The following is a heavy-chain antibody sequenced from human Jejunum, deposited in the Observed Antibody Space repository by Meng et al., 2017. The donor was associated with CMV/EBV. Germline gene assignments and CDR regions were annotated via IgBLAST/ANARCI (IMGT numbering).Heavy chain of an antibody. CDR2: IHDTGST. CDR1: GGSIGSVDYY. Sequence: RLQTTAQGRVSPPQPPPRPSPASGGSIGSVDYYWTWIRHPPGKGLEWIGYIHDTGSTSHNPSLKSRVDISLGTSKNQFSLTLNSVTAEDTAVYFCARGSIFVSFDSWGQGTLVTVSS. D-gene: IGHD3-3*01. V-gene: IGHV4-30-4*08. J-gene: IGHJ4*02. CDR3: ARGSIFVSFDS.